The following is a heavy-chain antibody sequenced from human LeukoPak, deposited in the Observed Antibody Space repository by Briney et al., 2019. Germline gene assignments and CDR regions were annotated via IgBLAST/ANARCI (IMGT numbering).Heavy chain of an antibody. Sequence: SETLSLTCSIYGGPLNGYYWSWIRQPPGKGLEWIGEINHSGNTNYNPSLESRVTISVDTSKNQFSLKLSSMTAADTAVYYCARGGSYPTRNDYWGQGTLVTVSS. V-gene: IGHV4-34*01. D-gene: IGHD1-26*01. CDR3: ARGGSYPTRNDY. J-gene: IGHJ4*02. CDR2: INHSGNT. CDR1: GGPLNGYY.